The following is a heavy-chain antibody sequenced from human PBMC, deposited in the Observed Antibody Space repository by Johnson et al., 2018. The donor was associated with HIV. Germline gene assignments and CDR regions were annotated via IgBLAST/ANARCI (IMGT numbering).Heavy chain of an antibody. CDR3: ARDGESQQLPLGDAFDV. Sequence: QVQLVESGGGVVQPGRSLRLSCAASGFTFSSYGMHWVRQAPGKGLEWVAVISYDGSNKYYADSVKGRFTISRDNSKNTLYLQMGSLRAEDTAVYYCARDGESQQLPLGDAFDVWGQGTMVTVSS. D-gene: IGHD6-13*01. CDR2: ISYDGSNK. CDR1: GFTFSSYG. V-gene: IGHV3-30*14. J-gene: IGHJ3*01.